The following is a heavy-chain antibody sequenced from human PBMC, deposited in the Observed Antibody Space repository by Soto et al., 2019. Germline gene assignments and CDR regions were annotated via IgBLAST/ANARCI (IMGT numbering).Heavy chain of an antibody. J-gene: IGHJ4*02. V-gene: IGHV1-18*03. Sequence: QVQLVQSGAEVKKPGASVKVSCKASGYTFTSYHITWVRQAPGQGLEWMGWISAYNGNTNYAQKLQGRATMTTDTSTSTAYMELRSLISDDMVVYYSARDSPPPREWGQGTLVTVSS. CDR3: ARDSPPPRE. CDR1: GYTFTSYH. CDR2: ISAYNGNT.